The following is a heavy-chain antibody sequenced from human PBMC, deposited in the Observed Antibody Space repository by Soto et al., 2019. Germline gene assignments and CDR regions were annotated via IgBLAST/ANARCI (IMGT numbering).Heavy chain of an antibody. CDR3: ARQPKSITMIVVVITHYYYYGMDV. CDR2: IYYSGST. D-gene: IGHD3-22*01. CDR1: GGRISSSSYA. Sequence: ESLSLRGIVSGGRISSSSYAWGWIRQPPGKGLEWIGSIYYSGSTYYNPSLKSRVTIPVDTSKNQFSLKLSSVTSADTAVYYCARQPKSITMIVVVITHYYYYGMDVWGQGTTVTVSS. V-gene: IGHV4-39*01. J-gene: IGHJ6*02.